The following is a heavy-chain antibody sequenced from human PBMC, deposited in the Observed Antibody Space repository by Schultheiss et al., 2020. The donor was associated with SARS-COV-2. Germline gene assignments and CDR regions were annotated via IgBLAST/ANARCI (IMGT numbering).Heavy chain of an antibody. J-gene: IGHJ4*01. D-gene: IGHD2-15*01. CDR2: IWYDGSNK. Sequence: GGSLRLSCAASGFTFSSYGMHWVRQAPGKGLEWVAVIWYDGSNKYYADSVKGRFTISRDNSKNTLYLQMNSLRAEDTAVYYCAIDTLGDCGGGRCSYWGPGTLVTVSS. CDR3: AIDTLGDCGGGRCSY. V-gene: IGHV3-33*01. CDR1: GFTFSSYG.